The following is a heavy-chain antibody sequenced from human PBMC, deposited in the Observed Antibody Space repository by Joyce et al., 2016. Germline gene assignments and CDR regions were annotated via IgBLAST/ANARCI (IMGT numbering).Heavy chain of an antibody. Sequence: QITLKESGPTLVHPTQTVTLTCTFSCFSFRTKGVGLGWIRQTPRKALELLELIYWDGDKQYNPSLKKRVTMSKDTSKSRVVLTMTNVDPLESGTYFCARGREGRHLDYWYFDLWGRGTLVTVSS. J-gene: IGHJ2*01. CDR1: CFSFRTKGVG. CDR2: IYWDGDK. V-gene: IGHV2-5*02. D-gene: IGHD1-1*01. CDR3: ARGREGRHLDYWYFDL.